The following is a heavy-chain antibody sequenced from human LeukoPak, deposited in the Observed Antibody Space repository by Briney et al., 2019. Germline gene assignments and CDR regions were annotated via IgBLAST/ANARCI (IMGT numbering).Heavy chain of an antibody. CDR3: AKGYCGGDCPLDV. J-gene: IGHJ6*02. CDR2: ISGVAGST. Sequence: GGSLRLSCAASGFTFSSYAMSWVRQAPGKGLEWVSTISGVAGSTHYADSVKGRFTISRDNSKNTLYLQLSSLRAEDTAVYYCAKGYCGGDCPLDVWGQGTTVTVSS. CDR1: GFTFSSYA. V-gene: IGHV3-23*01. D-gene: IGHD2-21*02.